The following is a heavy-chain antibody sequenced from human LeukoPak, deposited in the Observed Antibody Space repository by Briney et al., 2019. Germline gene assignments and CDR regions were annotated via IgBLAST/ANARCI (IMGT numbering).Heavy chain of an antibody. Sequence: SETLSLTCTVSGASISTYYWSWIRQPPGKGLEGIGYIYYSGSTNYNPSLKSRVTISVDTSKNQFSLKLSSVTAADTAVYYCARDHPRAGWFGEANWFDPWGQGTLVTVSS. CDR1: GASISTYY. D-gene: IGHD3-10*01. J-gene: IGHJ5*02. CDR3: ARDHPRAGWFGEANWFDP. CDR2: IYYSGST. V-gene: IGHV4-59*01.